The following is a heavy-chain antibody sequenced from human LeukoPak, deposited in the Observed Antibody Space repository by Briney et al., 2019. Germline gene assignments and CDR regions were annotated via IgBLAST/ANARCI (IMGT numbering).Heavy chain of an antibody. CDR3: ARGCDITMVRGATYNWFDP. V-gene: IGHV1-69*04. CDR1: GGTFSSYA. Sequence: SVKVSCKASGGTFSSYAISWVRQAPGQGLEWMGRIIPILGVANYAQKFQGRVTITADKSTSAAYMELSSLRSEDTAVYYCARGCDITMVRGATYNWFDPWGQGTLVTVSS. CDR2: IIPILGVA. D-gene: IGHD3-10*01. J-gene: IGHJ5*02.